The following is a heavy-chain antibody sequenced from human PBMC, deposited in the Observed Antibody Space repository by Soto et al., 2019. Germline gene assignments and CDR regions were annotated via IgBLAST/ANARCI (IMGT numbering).Heavy chain of an antibody. Sequence: PSETLSLTCTVSGGSISSYYWSWIRQPPGKGLEWIGYIYYSGSTNYNPSLKSRVTISVDTSKNQFSLKLSSVTAADTAVYYCACWHYSSGWYVIDYWGQGTLVTVSS. CDR3: ACWHYSSGWYVIDY. J-gene: IGHJ4*02. V-gene: IGHV4-59*01. CDR2: IYYSGST. CDR1: GGSISSYY. D-gene: IGHD6-19*01.